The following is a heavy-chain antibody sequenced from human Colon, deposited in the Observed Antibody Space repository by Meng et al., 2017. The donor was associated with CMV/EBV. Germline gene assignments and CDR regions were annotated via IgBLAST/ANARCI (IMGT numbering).Heavy chain of an antibody. CDR1: CFNLIDYW. D-gene: IGHD3-10*01. CDR2: INSYAKLI. J-gene: IGHJ4*02. V-gene: IGHV3-74*01. Sequence: LSLSACCFNLIDYWVHGVRQAPGKGLKWVSRINSYAKLIEYAGSVRGRFTVSRDSARDTVYLQMHSLRFEDTAVYHCARDFGGGDDYWGQGTLVTVSS. CDR3: ARDFGGGDDY.